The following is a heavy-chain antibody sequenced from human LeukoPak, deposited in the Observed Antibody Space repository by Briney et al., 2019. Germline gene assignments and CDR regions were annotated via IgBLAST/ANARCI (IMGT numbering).Heavy chain of an antibody. V-gene: IGHV3-30*18. Sequence: PGGSLRLSCAASGFTFGSYGMHWIRQAPGKGLGWVAVISYDGSNKYYADSVKGRFTISRDNSKNTLYLQMNSLRAEDTAVYYCAKEPYCSSTSCIGEYFQRWGQGTLVTVSS. CDR3: AKEPYCSSTSCIGEYFQR. CDR2: ISYDGSNK. J-gene: IGHJ1*01. CDR1: GFTFGSYG. D-gene: IGHD2-2*01.